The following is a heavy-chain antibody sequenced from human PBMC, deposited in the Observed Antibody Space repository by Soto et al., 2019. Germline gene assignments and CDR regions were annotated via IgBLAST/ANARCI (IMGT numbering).Heavy chain of an antibody. J-gene: IGHJ5*02. CDR3: ARDPIAVAGTPWFDP. V-gene: IGHV1-69*04. Sequence: SVKVSCKASGGTFSSYTISWVRQAPGQGLEWMGRIIPILGIANYAQKFQGRVTITADKSTSTAYMELSSLRSEDTAVYYCARDPIAVAGTPWFDPWGQGTLVTVSS. CDR1: GGTFSSYT. CDR2: IIPILGIA. D-gene: IGHD6-19*01.